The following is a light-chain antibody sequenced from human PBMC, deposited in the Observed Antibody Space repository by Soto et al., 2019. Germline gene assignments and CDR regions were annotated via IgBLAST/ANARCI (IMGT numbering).Light chain of an antibody. J-gene: IGKJ5*01. V-gene: IGKV4-1*01. CDR3: QQYYSTPPIT. CDR2: WAS. Sequence: DIVMAQSPDSLAVSLGERATINCKSSQSVLYSSNNKNYLAWYQQNPGQPPKLLIYWASTRESGVPDRFSGSGSGTDFTLTISSLQAEDVAVYYCQQYYSTPPITFGQGTRLEI. CDR1: QSVLYSSNNKNY.